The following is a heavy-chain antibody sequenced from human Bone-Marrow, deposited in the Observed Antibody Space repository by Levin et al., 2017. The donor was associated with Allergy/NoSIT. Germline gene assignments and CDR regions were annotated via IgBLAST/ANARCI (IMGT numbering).Heavy chain of an antibody. D-gene: IGHD5-24*01. V-gene: IGHV5-51*01. CDR3: ARLDDTDGAFDV. CDR2: IYFDDSDT. CDR1: GYNFSRYW. Sequence: GESLKISCKGSGYNFSRYWIGWVRQRPGKGLEWMGIIYFDDSDTRYSPSFQGQVSFSADKSISNAYLQWSSLKASDTAMYYCARLDDTDGAFDVWGQGTMVIVSS. J-gene: IGHJ3*01.